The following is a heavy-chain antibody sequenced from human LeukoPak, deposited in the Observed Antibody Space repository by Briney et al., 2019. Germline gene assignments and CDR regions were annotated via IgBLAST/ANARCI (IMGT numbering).Heavy chain of an antibody. CDR3: ARGEVQCMDY. J-gene: IGHJ4*02. V-gene: IGHV1-8*03. Sequence: GASVKVSCKASGYTFTSYDINWVRQAPGQGLEWMGWVTPTSGNTGYAQKFQGRVTISRDTFIGTTYLELSSLRSEDTAVYYCARGEVQCMDYWGQGTLVTVSS. CDR2: VTPTSGNT. CDR1: GYTFTSYD. D-gene: IGHD2-8*01.